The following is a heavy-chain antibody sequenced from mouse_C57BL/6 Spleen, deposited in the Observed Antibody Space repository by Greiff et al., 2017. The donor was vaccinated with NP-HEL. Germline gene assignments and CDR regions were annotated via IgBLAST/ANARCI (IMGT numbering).Heavy chain of an antibody. CDR3: ARDSSGFAY. Sequence: EVQLKESGPGLVKPSQSLSLTCSVTGYSITSGYYWNWIRQFPGNKLEWMGYISYAGSNNYNPSLTNRISIPRDTSKNQFFLKLKSGTNEDTATYYCARDSSGFAYWGQGTLVTVSA. CDR1: GYSITSGYY. J-gene: IGHJ3*01. V-gene: IGHV3-6*01. D-gene: IGHD3-2*02. CDR2: ISYAGSN.